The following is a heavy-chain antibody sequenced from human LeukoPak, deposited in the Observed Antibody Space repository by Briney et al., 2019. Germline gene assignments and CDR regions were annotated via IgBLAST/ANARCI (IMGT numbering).Heavy chain of an antibody. CDR1: GYNFTSYW. J-gene: IGHJ4*02. CDR3: ATYSDTFYFDC. D-gene: IGHD3-16*01. CDR2: IYPGDSDT. V-gene: IGHV5-51*01. Sequence: GESLNISCKGSGYNFTSYWIAWVRQMPERGLEWMGIIYPGDSDTRYSPSFQGQVIISADKSISTAYLQWSSLKASDTAIYYCATYSDTFYFDCWGQGTLVTVSS.